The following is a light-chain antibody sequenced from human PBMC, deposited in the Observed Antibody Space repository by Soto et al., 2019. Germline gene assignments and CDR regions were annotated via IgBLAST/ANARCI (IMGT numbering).Light chain of an antibody. V-gene: IGLV1-40*01. J-gene: IGLJ3*02. CDR2: GDV. CDR1: SSNIGAGFD. Sequence: QSVLTQPPSVSGAPGQRVTISCTGSSSNIGAGFDVHWYQQLPGTAPKLLISGDVNRPSGVTDRFSVSKSGTSASLTITGLQAEDEGDYYCQTYDSRPSGGVFGGGTKLTVL. CDR3: QTYDSRPSGGV.